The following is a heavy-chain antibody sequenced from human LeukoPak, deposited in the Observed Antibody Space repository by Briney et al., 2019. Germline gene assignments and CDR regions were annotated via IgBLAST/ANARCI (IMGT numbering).Heavy chain of an antibody. CDR2: IYHSGST. J-gene: IGHJ5*02. V-gene: IGHV4-4*02. CDR1: GGSISSSNW. D-gene: IGHD6-6*01. Sequence: SGTLSLTCAVSGGSISSSNWWSWVRQPPGKGLEWIGEIYHSGSTNYNPSLKSRVTISVDTSKNQFSLKLSSVTAADTAVYYCARGEKYSSFRATSNWFDPWGQGTLVTVSS. CDR3: ARGEKYSSFRATSNWFDP.